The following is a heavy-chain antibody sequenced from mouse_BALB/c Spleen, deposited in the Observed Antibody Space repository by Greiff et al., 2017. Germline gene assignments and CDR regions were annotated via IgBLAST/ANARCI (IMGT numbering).Heavy chain of an antibody. CDR1: GFTFTDDY. J-gene: IGHJ4*01. D-gene: IGHD1-1*01. CDR2: IRNKANGYTT. V-gene: IGHV7-3*02. Sequence: EVKLVESGGGLVQPGGSLRLSCATSGFTFTDDYMSWVRQPPGKAREWWGFIRNKANGYTTEYSASVKGRFTISRDNSQSILYLQMNTLRAEDSATYCGARDALLRSIYAMDYWGQGTSVTVSP. CDR3: ARDALLRSIYAMDY.